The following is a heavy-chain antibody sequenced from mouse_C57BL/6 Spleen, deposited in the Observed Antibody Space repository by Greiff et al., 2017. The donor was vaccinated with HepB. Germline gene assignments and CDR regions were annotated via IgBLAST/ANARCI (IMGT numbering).Heavy chain of an antibody. J-gene: IGHJ4*01. CDR2: INPSSGYT. D-gene: IGHD2-5*01. CDR3: ARAGSNYASYAMDY. V-gene: IGHV1-7*01. CDR1: GYTFTSYW. Sequence: QVHVKQSGAELAKPGASVKLSCKASGYTFTSYWMHWVKQRPGQGLEWIGYINPSSGYTKYNQKVKDKATLTADKSSSTAYMQLSSLTYEDSAVYYCARAGSNYASYAMDYWGQGTSVTVSS.